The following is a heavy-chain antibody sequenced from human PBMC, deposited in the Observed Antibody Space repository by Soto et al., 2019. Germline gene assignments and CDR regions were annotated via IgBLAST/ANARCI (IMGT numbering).Heavy chain of an antibody. CDR3: ARVGVTMIRGADY. CDR2: IYYSGST. D-gene: IGHD3-10*01. J-gene: IGHJ4*02. Sequence: SETLSLTCSVSGGSVNSGNYYWSWIRQPPGKGLEWIGYIYYSGSTNYNPSLKRRVTISLDTSKNQFSLSLNSVTAADTAVYYCARVGVTMIRGADYWGQGTLVTVS. CDR1: GGSVNSGNYY. V-gene: IGHV4-61*01.